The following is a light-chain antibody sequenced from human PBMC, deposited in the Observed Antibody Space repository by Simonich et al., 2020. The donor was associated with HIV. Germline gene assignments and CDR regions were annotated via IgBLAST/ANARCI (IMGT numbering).Light chain of an antibody. CDR1: SSDVGGYNY. Sequence: QSALTQPASVSGSPGQSITISCTGTSSDVGGYNYVSWYQQHPGKTPKLIIYDVTKRPSGISNRFSGSKSGNTASLTISGLQAEDEADYYCSSYTSSTTLVFGGGNKLTVL. CDR2: DVT. J-gene: IGLJ2*01. CDR3: SSYTSSTTLV. V-gene: IGLV2-14*03.